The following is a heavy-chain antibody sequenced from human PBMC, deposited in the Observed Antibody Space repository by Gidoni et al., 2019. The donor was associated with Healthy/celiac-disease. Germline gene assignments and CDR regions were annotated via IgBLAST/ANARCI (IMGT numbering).Heavy chain of an antibody. CDR1: GGTFSSYA. J-gene: IGHJ6*03. V-gene: IGHV1-69*06. D-gene: IGHD2-2*01. CDR3: AIGSTSCYPKPCRDYYYYYMDV. CDR2: IIPIFGTA. Sequence: QVQLVQSGAEVKKPGSSVKVSCKGSGGTFSSYAISWVRQAPGQGLEWMGGIIPIFGTANYAQKFQGRVTITADKSTSTAYMELSSLRSEDTAVYYCAIGSTSCYPKPCRDYYYYYMDVWGKGTTVTVSS.